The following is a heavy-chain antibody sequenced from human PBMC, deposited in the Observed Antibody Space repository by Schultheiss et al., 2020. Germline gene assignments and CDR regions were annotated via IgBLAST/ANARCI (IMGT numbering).Heavy chain of an antibody. CDR2: IKSKTDGGTA. V-gene: IGHV3-15*01. J-gene: IGHJ4*02. Sequence: GGSLRLSCAASGFTFSNAWMSWVRQAPGKGLEWVGRIKSKTDGGTADYAAPVKGRFTISRDDSKNTLYMQMNSLETEDTAVYYCATEWFGGADWGQGTLVNGSS. D-gene: IGHD3-10*01. CDR1: GFTFSNAW. CDR3: ATEWFGGAD.